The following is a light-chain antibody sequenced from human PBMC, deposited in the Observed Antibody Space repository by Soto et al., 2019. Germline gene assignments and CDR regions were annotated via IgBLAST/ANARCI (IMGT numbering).Light chain of an antibody. CDR2: GNS. CDR3: QSYDSSSSVNVV. J-gene: IGLJ2*01. Sequence: QAVVTQPPSVSGAPGQRVTISCTGSSSNIGAGYDVHWYQQLPGTAPKLLIYGNSNRPSGVPDRFSGSKSGTSASLAITGLQAEAEDDYYCQSYDSSSSVNVVFGGGTKVTVL. CDR1: SSNIGAGYD. V-gene: IGLV1-40*01.